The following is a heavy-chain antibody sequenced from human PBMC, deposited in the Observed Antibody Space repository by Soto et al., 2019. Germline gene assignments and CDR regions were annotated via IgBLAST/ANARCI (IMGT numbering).Heavy chain of an antibody. Sequence: ASVKVSCKASGYTFTSYGISWVRQAPGQGLEWMGWISAYNGNTNYAQKLQGRVTMTTDTSTSTAYMELRSLRSDDTAVYYCARVYYDILTGYYSGAFDIWGKGTMVTVSS. J-gene: IGHJ3*02. CDR2: ISAYNGNT. D-gene: IGHD3-9*01. CDR3: ARVYYDILTGYYSGAFDI. V-gene: IGHV1-18*01. CDR1: GYTFTSYG.